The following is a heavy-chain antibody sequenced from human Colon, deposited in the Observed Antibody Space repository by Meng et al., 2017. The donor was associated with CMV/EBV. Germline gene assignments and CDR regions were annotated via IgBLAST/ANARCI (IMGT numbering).Heavy chain of an antibody. CDR2: ISFDENDE. J-gene: IGHJ4*02. D-gene: IGHD4-11*01. CDR3: ARALTHDYSFFDY. CDR1: GFTFSTFP. Sequence: LSLTCAASGFTFSTFPMHWVRQTPGKGLEWVAFISFDENDEYYSDSVKGRFTISRDNSKNTLNLQMNSLRTEDTAMYYCARALTHDYSFFDYWGQGTLVTVSS. V-gene: IGHV3-30*04.